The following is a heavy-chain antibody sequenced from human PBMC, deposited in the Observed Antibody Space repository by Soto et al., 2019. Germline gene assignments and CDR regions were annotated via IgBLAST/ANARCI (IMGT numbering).Heavy chain of an antibody. CDR1: GYTFTSYY. CDR2: INPSGGST. J-gene: IGHJ3*02. Sequence: QVQLVQSGAEVKKPGASVKVSCKASGYTFTSYYMHWVRQAPGQGLEWMGIINPSGGSTSYAQKFQGRVTMTRDTSTSTVYMELSSLRSEDTAVYYCARVTMVRVVRDAFDIWGQGTMVTVSS. D-gene: IGHD3-10*01. V-gene: IGHV1-46*01. CDR3: ARVTMVRVVRDAFDI.